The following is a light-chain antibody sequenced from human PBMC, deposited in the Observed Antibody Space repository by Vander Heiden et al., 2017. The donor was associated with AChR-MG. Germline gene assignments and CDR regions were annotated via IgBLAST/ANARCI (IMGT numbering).Light chain of an antibody. J-gene: IGKJ4*01. CDR2: GAS. Sequence: EIVMTQSPATLSASPGDRATLSCRASQSVGRNLACYQQRPGQAPRLLIYGASTRATGIPAGFSGTGSGTEFTLTISSLQSEDFAVYHCQQYSNWPLTFGGGTKVAIK. CDR3: QQYSNWPLT. CDR1: QSVGRN. V-gene: IGKV3-15*01.